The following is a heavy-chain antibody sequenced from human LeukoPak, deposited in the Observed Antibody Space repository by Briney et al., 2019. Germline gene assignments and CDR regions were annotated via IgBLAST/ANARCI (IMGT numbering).Heavy chain of an antibody. J-gene: IGHJ4*02. CDR1: GGSFSGYY. Sequence: SETLSLTCAVYGGSFSGYYWSWIRQPPGKGLEWIGEINHSGSTNSNPSLKSRVTISVDTSKNQFSLKLSSVTAADTAVYYCARTPRITIFGVVIRYYFDYWGQGTLVTVSS. D-gene: IGHD3-3*01. CDR2: INHSGST. V-gene: IGHV4-34*01. CDR3: ARTPRITIFGVVIRYYFDY.